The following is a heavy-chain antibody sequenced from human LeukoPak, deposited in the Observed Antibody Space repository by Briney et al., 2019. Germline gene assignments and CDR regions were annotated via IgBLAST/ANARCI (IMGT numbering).Heavy chain of an antibody. J-gene: IGHJ5*02. Sequence: ASVKVSRKASGYTFTGYYMHWVRQAPGQGLEWMGWINPNSGGTKYAQKFQGRVTMTRDTSISTAYMELSRLRSDDTAVYYCARDSSGIAAAGTSLVTWGQGTLVTVSS. CDR1: GYTFTGYY. CDR3: ARDSSGIAAAGTSLVT. CDR2: INPNSGGT. V-gene: IGHV1-2*02. D-gene: IGHD6-13*01.